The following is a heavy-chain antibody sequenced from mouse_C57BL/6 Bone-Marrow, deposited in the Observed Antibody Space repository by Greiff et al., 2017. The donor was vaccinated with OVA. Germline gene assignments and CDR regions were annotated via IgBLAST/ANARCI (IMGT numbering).Heavy chain of an antibody. Sequence: VHVKQSGAELVKPGASVKLSCTASGFNIKDYYMHWVKQRTEQGLEWIGRIDPEDGETKYAPKFQGKATITADTSSNTAYLQLSSLTSEDTAVYYCAREEIYYYGSSFYWYFDVWGTGTTVTVSS. V-gene: IGHV14-2*01. CDR1: GFNIKDYY. D-gene: IGHD1-1*01. J-gene: IGHJ1*03. CDR2: IDPEDGET. CDR3: AREEIYYYGSSFYWYFDV.